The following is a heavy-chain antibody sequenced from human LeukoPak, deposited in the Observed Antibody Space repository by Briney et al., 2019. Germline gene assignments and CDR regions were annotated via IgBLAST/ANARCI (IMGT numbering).Heavy chain of an antibody. CDR3: AKGLGLCSGGSCYSHYYYYYGMDV. D-gene: IGHD2-15*01. CDR1: GGSFSGYY. CDR2: INHSGST. V-gene: IGHV4-34*01. J-gene: IGHJ6*02. Sequence: SETLSLTCAVYGGSFSGYYWGWIRQPPGKGLEWIGEINHSGSTNYNPSLKSRVTISLDTSKSQFSLRLSSVTAADTAVYYCAKGLGLCSGGSCYSHYYYYYGMDVWGQGTTVTVSS.